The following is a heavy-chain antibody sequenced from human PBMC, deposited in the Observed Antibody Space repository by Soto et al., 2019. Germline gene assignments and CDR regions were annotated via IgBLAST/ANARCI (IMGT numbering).Heavy chain of an antibody. CDR1: LGSISSYY. CDR2: FYYSGSA. Sequence: SQTLSRTCTFSLGSISSYYWNCLRQPPGTGLEWIASFYYSGSANYNPSLKSRITGSVASSRTQFSLRLRSVTAADSAVYDCARAVLRGPREYYFGMYVWGQGSPFTVSS. V-gene: IGHV4-59*01. D-gene: IGHD3-10*01. CDR3: ARAVLRGPREYYFGMYV. J-gene: IGHJ6*01.